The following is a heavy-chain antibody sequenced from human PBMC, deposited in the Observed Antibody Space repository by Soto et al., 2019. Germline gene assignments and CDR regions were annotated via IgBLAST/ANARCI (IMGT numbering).Heavy chain of an antibody. CDR3: ARGSTVTPSY. CDR1: GYTFTSYA. D-gene: IGHD4-17*01. J-gene: IGHJ4*02. Sequence: ASVKVSCKASGYTFTSYAIHWVRQAPGQRLEWMGWINNGNGNTKYSQNFQGRVTISRDTSASTAYMYLSSLRSEDTAAYYCARGSTVTPSYWGQGTLVTVSS. CDR2: INNGNGNT. V-gene: IGHV1-3*04.